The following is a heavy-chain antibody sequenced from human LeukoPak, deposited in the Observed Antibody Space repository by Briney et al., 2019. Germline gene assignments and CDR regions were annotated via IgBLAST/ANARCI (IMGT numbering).Heavy chain of an antibody. CDR2: IVVGSGNT. V-gene: IGHV1-58*02. J-gene: IGHJ4*02. Sequence: SVKVSWKASGFTFTSSAMQWVRQARGQRLEWIGWIVVGSGNTNYAQKFQERVTITRDMSTSTAYMELSSLRSEDTAVYYCAAGFYGDDQFDYWGQGTLVTASS. CDR1: GFTFTSSA. CDR3: AAGFYGDDQFDY. D-gene: IGHD4-17*01.